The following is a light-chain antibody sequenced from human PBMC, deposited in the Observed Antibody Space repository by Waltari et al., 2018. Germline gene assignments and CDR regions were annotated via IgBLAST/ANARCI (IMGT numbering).Light chain of an antibody. V-gene: IGKV1-39*01. CDR1: QSISRN. CDR2: AAS. Sequence: DIQMTQSPPALSASVGDRITITCRASQSISRNLNWYQQKPGKTPSLLIYAASILHSGVPSRFSGSGSVTDFTLTISSLQPEDFAIYYCQQAYTTRFTFGPGTRVDIK. J-gene: IGKJ3*01. CDR3: QQAYTTRFT.